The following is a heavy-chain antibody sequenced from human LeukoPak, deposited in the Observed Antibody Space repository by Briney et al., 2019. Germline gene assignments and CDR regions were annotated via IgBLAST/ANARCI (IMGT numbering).Heavy chain of an antibody. J-gene: IGHJ4*02. CDR2: ISYDGSNK. V-gene: IGHV3-30*18. Sequence: GGSLRLSCAASGFTFSSYGMHWVRQAPGKGLEWVAVISYDGSNKYYADSVKGRFTISRDNSKNTLYLQMSSLRAEDTAVYYCAKEMTTVTTFSLDYWGQGTLVTVSS. CDR3: AKEMTTVTTFSLDY. CDR1: GFTFSSYG. D-gene: IGHD4-17*01.